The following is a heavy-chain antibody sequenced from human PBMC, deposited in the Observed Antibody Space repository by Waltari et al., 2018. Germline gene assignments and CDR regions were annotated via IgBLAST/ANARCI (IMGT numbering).Heavy chain of an antibody. CDR2: ISASVGRT. CDR1: GYTFTSYY. CDR3: ARAATYGDYYFDY. D-gene: IGHD4-17*01. J-gene: IGHJ4*02. Sequence: QVQLVQSGAEVKKPGASVKVSCKASGYTFTSYYMHWVRQAPGQGLEWMGRISASVGRTSYAQKFQGRVTMTRDTSTSTVYMELSSLGSEDTAVYDCARAATYGDYYFDYWGQGTLVTVSS. V-gene: IGHV1-46*01.